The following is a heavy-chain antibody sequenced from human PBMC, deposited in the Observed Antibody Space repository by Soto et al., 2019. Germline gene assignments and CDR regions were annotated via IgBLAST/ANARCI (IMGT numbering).Heavy chain of an antibody. J-gene: IGHJ5*02. V-gene: IGHV3-33*01. CDR1: GFTFSSYG. D-gene: IGHD6-13*01. Sequence: QVQLVESGGGVVQPGRSLRLSCAASGFTFSSYGMHWVRQAPGKGLEWVAVIWYDGSNKYYADSVKGRFTISRDNSKNTLYLQMNSLRAEDTAVYYWARDFPHPFSSSWYLFDPWGQGTLVTVSS. CDR3: ARDFPHPFSSSWYLFDP. CDR2: IWYDGSNK.